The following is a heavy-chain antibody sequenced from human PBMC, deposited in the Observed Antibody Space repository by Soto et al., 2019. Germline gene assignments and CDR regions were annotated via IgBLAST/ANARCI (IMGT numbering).Heavy chain of an antibody. D-gene: IGHD3-10*01. CDR1: GFTISGYW. J-gene: IGHJ3*02. V-gene: IGHV3-7*01. CDR2: IKQDGSEK. CDR3: ARIYYGSGHDAFDI. Sequence: GGSLRLSCAASGFTISGYWMTWVRQAPGKRLELVANIKQDGSEKNYVDSVKGRFTISRDNARNSLDLQMNSLRVEDTAVYYCARIYYGSGHDAFDIWGQGTMVTVSS.